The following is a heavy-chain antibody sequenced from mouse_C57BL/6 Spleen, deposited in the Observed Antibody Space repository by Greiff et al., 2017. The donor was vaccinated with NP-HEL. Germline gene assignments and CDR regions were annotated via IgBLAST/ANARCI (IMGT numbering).Heavy chain of an antibody. D-gene: IGHD3-1*01. CDR3: ASARGLGGGWFAD. J-gene: IGHJ3*01. CDR1: GYTFTSYW. CDR2: IDPCSGYT. Sequence: VQLQQPGAELAKPGASVKLSCKASGYTFTSYWMHWVKQRPGQGLEWIGYIDPCSGYTKYNQKFKDKATLPADKSSSTAYMQLSSLTSEDSAVYFCASARGLGGGWFADWGQGTLVTVS. V-gene: IGHV1-7*01.